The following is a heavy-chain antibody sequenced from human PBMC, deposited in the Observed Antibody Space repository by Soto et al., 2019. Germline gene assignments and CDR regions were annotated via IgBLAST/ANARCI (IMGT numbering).Heavy chain of an antibody. Sequence: GGSLRLSCAAPGFTFSSYDMHWVRQATGKGLEWVSAIGTAGDTYYPGSVKGRFTISRENAKNSLYLRMNSLRAGDTAVYYCARSLRGDAFDIWGQGTMVTVSS. CDR1: GFTFSSYD. CDR2: IGTAGDT. J-gene: IGHJ3*02. V-gene: IGHV3-13*01. CDR3: ARSLRGDAFDI.